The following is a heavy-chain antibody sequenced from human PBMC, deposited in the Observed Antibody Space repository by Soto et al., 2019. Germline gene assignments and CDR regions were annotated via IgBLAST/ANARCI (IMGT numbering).Heavy chain of an antibody. CDR3: AKGWRLWAAAGYDY. D-gene: IGHD6-13*01. J-gene: IGHJ4*02. CDR1: GFTFSNYA. Sequence: EVQLLESGGGLVQPGGSLRLSCAASGFTFSNYAMSWVRQAPGKGLEWVSAISGSGGNTYYAASVKGRFTISRDNSKNTLYLQMNSLRVEDTAVYYCAKGWRLWAAAGYDYWGQGTLVTVSS. CDR2: ISGSGGNT. V-gene: IGHV3-23*01.